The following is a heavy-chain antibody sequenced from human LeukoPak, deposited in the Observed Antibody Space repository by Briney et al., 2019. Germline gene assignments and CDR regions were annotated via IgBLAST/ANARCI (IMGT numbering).Heavy chain of an antibody. J-gene: IGHJ3*02. CDR1: GFTFSSYA. Sequence: QSGGSLRLSCAASGFTFSSYAMSWVRQAPGKGLECISGFSGSGGSTYYADSVKGRFTISRDNSKNTLYLQMNSLRAEDTAVYYCAKTTRGVMVAFDIWGQGTMVTVSS. V-gene: IGHV3-23*01. CDR2: FSGSGGST. D-gene: IGHD3-10*01. CDR3: AKTTRGVMVAFDI.